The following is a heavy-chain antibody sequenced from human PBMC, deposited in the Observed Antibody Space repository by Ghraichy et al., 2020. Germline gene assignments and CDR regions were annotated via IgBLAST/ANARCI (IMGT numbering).Heavy chain of an antibody. CDR1: GGSFSSYY. CDR2: INHSGST. J-gene: IGHJ4*02. CDR3: ARLSLWGLSTGVDY. D-gene: IGHD2-2*01. V-gene: IGHV4-34*01. Sequence: SETLSLTCAVSGGSFSSYYWSWIRQPPGQGLDWIGEINHSGSTNYNPSLKSRVTITVDTSKNQCSLRLSRMTAADTAVYYCARLSLWGLSTGVDYWGQGTLVTVSS.